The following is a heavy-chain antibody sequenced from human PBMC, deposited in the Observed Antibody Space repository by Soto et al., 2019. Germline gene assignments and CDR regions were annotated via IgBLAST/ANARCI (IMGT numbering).Heavy chain of an antibody. CDR2: ISYDGSNK. D-gene: IGHD6-13*01. CDR1: GFTFSSYG. Sequence: GGSLRLSCAASGFTFSSYGMHWVRQAPGKGLEWVAVISYDGSNKYYADSVKGRFTISRDNSKNTLYLQMNSLRAEDTAVYYCAKDAAGAGTYGMDVWGQGTTVTVSS. V-gene: IGHV3-30*18. CDR3: AKDAAGAGTYGMDV. J-gene: IGHJ6*02.